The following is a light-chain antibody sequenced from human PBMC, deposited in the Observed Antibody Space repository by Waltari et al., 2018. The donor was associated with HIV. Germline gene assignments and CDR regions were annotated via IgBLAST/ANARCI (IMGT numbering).Light chain of an antibody. J-gene: IGKJ2*01. V-gene: IGKV3-15*01. CDR1: QSVNMD. CDR2: GAS. Sequence: EIVMTQSQDTLSVSPGEGAALSCRSSQSVNMDIAWYQKKSGQAPRLLIYGASTRANVVPPRFIGSGSGTEFTLTIRDLQSEDFADYYCQQYNERPPYTFGQGTKLEIK. CDR3: QQYNERPPYT.